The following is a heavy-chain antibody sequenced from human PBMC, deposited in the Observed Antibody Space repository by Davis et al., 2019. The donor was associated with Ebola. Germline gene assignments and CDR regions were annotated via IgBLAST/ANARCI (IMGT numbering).Heavy chain of an antibody. CDR3: ARDRYSDGSGYFFEQSH. Sequence: SVKVSCKASGGTFSSYTITWVRQAPGQGLEWMGWVIPVFGTTKYAQKFQGRVTITADESTSTVYMELTSLRSEDTAVYYCARDRYSDGSGYFFEQSHWGQGTLVTVSS. CDR1: GGTFSSYT. J-gene: IGHJ4*02. V-gene: IGHV1-69*13. D-gene: IGHD3-22*01. CDR2: VIPVFGTT.